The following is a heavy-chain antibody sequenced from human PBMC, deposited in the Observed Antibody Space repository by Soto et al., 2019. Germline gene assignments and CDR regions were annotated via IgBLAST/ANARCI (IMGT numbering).Heavy chain of an antibody. Sequence: EVQLVESGGGLVQPGGSLRLSCAASGFTFSRHWMTWVRQSVGKGLEWVANIKEDGSEEYYVDSVKGRFSISRDNAKNSLYLQMNSLRAEDTAVYYCASRPPETAYYGVFDYWGQGALVTVSS. CDR3: ASRPPETAYYGVFDY. D-gene: IGHD3-3*01. CDR2: IKEDGSEE. V-gene: IGHV3-7*03. CDR1: GFTFSRHW. J-gene: IGHJ4*02.